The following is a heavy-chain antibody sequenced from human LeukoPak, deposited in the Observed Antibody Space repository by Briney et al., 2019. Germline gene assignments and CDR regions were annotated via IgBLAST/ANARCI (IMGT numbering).Heavy chain of an antibody. Sequence: ASVKVSCTASGYTFTGYYMHWVRQAPGQGLEWMGWINPNSGGTNYAQKFQGRVTMTRDTSISTAYMELSRLRSDDTAVYYCAREGGSSYGYAYHWGQGTLVTVSS. CDR3: AREGGSSYGYAYH. V-gene: IGHV1-2*02. J-gene: IGHJ5*02. CDR1: GYTFTGYY. CDR2: INPNSGGT. D-gene: IGHD5-18*01.